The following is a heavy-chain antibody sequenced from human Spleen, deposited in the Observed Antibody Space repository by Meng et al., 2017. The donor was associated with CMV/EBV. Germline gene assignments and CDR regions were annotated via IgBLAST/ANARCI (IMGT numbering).Heavy chain of an antibody. CDR3: AREGGYSYGSNSYYSFGMDV. V-gene: IGHV3-21*01. J-gene: IGHJ6*02. D-gene: IGHD5-18*01. CDR2: ISSGSTYI. Sequence: GGSLRLSCAASGFTFSDHYMSWVRQAPGKGLEWVSSISSGSTYIYYADSVKGRFTISRDNAKKSLYLQMNSLRAEDTAVYYCAREGGYSYGSNSYYSFGMDVWGQGTTVTVSS. CDR1: GFTFSDHY.